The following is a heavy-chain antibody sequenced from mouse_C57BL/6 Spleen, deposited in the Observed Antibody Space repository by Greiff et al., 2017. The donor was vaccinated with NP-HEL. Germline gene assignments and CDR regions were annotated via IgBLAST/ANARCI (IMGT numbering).Heavy chain of an antibody. J-gene: IGHJ2*01. D-gene: IGHD1-3*01. CDR3: ARYFFSYFDY. CDR1: GYTFTSYW. CDR2: IDPSDSYT. V-gene: IGHV1-59*01. Sequence: VQLQQPGAELVRPGTSVKLSCKASGYTFTSYWMHWVKQRPGQGLEWIGVIDPSDSYTNYNQKFKGKATLTVDTSSSTAYMQLSSLTSEDSAVYYCARYFFSYFDYWGQGTTLTVSS.